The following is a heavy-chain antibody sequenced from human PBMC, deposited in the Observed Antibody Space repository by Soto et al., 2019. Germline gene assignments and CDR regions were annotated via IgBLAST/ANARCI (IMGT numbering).Heavy chain of an antibody. CDR2: IWYDGSNK. J-gene: IGHJ4*02. CDR3: ANRPAVAGKKTTFDY. V-gene: IGHV3-33*06. D-gene: IGHD6-19*01. Sequence: GGSLRLSCAASGFTFSSYGMHWVRQAPGKGLEWVAVIWYDGSNKYYADSVKGRFTISRDNSKNTLYLQMNSLRAEDTAVYYCANRPAVAGKKTTFDYWGQGTLVTVSS. CDR1: GFTFSSYG.